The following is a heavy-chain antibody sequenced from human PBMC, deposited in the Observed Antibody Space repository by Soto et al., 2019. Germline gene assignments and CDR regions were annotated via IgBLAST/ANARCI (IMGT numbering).Heavy chain of an antibody. D-gene: IGHD5-18*01. CDR3: ARGRGSGYSYGRLQRYYYYGMDV. J-gene: IGHJ6*02. CDR2: IYYSGST. CDR1: GGSISSGGYY. Sequence: SETLSLTCTVSGGSISSGGYYWSWIRQHPGKGLEWIGYIYYSGSTNYNPSLKSRVTISVDTSKNQFSLKLSSVTAADTAVYYCARGRGSGYSYGRLQRYYYYGMDVRGQGTTVTVSS. V-gene: IGHV4-31*03.